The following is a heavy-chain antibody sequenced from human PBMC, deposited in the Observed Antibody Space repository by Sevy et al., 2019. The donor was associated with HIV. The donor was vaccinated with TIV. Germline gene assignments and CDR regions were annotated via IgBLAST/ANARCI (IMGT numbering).Heavy chain of an antibody. CDR3: ARVPQWIMITFGGVIVGGWFDP. CDR2: INHSGST. J-gene: IGHJ5*02. D-gene: IGHD3-16*02. V-gene: IGHV4-34*01. Sequence: SETLSLTCAVYGGSFSGYYWSWIRQPPGKGLEWIGEINHSGSTNYNPSPKSRVTISVDTSKNQFSLKLSSVTAADTAVYYCARVPQWIMITFGGVIVGGWFDPWGQGTLVTVSS. CDR1: GGSFSGYY.